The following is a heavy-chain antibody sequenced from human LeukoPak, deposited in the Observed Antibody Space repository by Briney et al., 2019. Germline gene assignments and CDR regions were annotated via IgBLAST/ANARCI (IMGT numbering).Heavy chain of an antibody. D-gene: IGHD3-9*01. CDR2: INHSGST. V-gene: IGHV4-34*01. J-gene: IGHJ5*02. CDR3: VGTATGSFWFDP. CDR1: GGSFSGYY. Sequence: PSETLSLTCAVYGGSFSGYYWSWIRQPPGKGLEWIGEINHSGSTNYNPSLKSRVTISVDTSKNQFSLKLSSVTAADTAVYYCVGTATGSFWFDPWGQGTLVTVSS.